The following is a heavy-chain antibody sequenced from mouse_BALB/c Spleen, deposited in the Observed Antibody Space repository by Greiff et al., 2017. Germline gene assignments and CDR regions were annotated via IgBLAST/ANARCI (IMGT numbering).Heavy chain of an antibody. CDR3: ARSGITTEYYYAMDY. D-gene: IGHD2-4*01. CDR2: IDPANGNT. CDR1: GFNIKDTY. V-gene: IGHV14-3*02. J-gene: IGHJ4*01. Sequence: VQLKQSGAELVKPGASVKLSCTASGFNIKDTYMHWVKQRPEQGLEWIGRIDPANGNTKYDPKFQGKATITADTSSNTAYLQLSSLTSEDTAVYYCARSGITTEYYYAMDYWGQGTSVTVSS.